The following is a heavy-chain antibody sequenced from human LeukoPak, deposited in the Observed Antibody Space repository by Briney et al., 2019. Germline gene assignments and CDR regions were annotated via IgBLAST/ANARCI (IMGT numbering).Heavy chain of an antibody. CDR3: AKYARGPLE. CDR1: GFPFRIYC. V-gene: IGHV3-7*01. J-gene: IGHJ4*02. D-gene: IGHD6-6*01. Sequence: PGGSLRLSCAASGFPFRIYCRSWARQAPGKGLECVAHLKQEGREKNYADSAKARLPPSRHNAKNSLYLQMHSLRAEETAVYYCAKYARGPLEWGQGTLVTVS. CDR2: LKQEGREK.